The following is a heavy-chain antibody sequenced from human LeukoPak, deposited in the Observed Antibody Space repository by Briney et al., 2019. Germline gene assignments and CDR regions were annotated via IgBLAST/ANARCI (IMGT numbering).Heavy chain of an antibody. J-gene: IGHJ4*02. CDR3: ARESVVVVAVTDY. V-gene: IGHV3-30-3*01. D-gene: IGHD2-15*01. Sequence: PGGSLRLSCAASGFTFSSYAMHWVRQAPGKGLEWVAVISYDGSNKYYADSVKGRFTISRDNSKNTPYLQMNSLRAEDTAVYYCARESVVVVAVTDYWGQGTLVTVSS. CDR2: ISYDGSNK. CDR1: GFTFSSYA.